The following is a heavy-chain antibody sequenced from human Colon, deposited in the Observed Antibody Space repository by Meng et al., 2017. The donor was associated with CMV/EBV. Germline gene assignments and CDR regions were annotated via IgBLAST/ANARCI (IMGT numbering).Heavy chain of an antibody. D-gene: IGHD1-1*01. Sequence: SETLSLTCTVSGESMRSHYWSWIRQPPGKGLEWMGHVYYSGSATYSPSLRNRVSISLDMSKNQFSLKLRSVTAADTAMYFCARGLGHASDNSHDYWGQGTLVTVSS. J-gene: IGHJ4*02. V-gene: IGHV4-59*11. CDR3: ARGLGHASDNSHDY. CDR1: GESMRSHY. CDR2: VYYSGSA.